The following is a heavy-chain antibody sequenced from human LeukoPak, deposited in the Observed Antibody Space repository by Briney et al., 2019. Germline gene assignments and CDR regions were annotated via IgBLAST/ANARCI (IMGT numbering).Heavy chain of an antibody. D-gene: IGHD6-19*01. CDR3: ARDLRSSGSRWYFDL. Sequence: GGSLRLSCAASGFTFSSYWMSWVRQAPGKGLEWVANIKQDGSEKYYVDSVKGRFTISRDNAKNSLYLQMNSLRAEDTAVYYCARDLRSSGSRWYFDLWGRGTLVTVSS. J-gene: IGHJ2*01. V-gene: IGHV3-7*01. CDR1: GFTFSSYW. CDR2: IKQDGSEK.